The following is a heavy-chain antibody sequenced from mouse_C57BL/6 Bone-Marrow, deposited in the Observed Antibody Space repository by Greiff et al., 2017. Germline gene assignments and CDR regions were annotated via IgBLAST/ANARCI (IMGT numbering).Heavy chain of an antibody. CDR1: GFTFSDYY. D-gene: IGHD1-1*01. Sequence: EVKLVESGGGLVQPGGSLKLSCAASGFTFSDYYMYWVRQTPEKRLEWVAYISNGGGSTYYPDTVKGRFTISRDNAKNTLYLQMSRLKSEDTAMYYCARHRITTVVANAMDYWGQGTSVTVSS. CDR2: ISNGGGST. J-gene: IGHJ4*01. V-gene: IGHV5-12*01. CDR3: ARHRITTVVANAMDY.